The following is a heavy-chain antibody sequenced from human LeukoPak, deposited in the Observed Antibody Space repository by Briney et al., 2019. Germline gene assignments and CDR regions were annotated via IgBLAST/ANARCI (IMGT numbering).Heavy chain of an antibody. CDR3: AKSPSLQAFDV. CDR2: IKQDGSEK. V-gene: IGHV3-7*03. Sequence: GGSLRLSCAASGFTFSSYWMSWVRQAPGKGLEWVANIKQDGSEKYYVDSVKGRFTISRDNSKNTLYLQMNSLRAEDTALYYCAKSPSLQAFDVWGQGTMVSVSS. CDR1: GFTFSSYW. J-gene: IGHJ3*01.